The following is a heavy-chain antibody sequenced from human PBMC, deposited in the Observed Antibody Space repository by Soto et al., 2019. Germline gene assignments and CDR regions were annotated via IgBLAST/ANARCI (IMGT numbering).Heavy chain of an antibody. D-gene: IGHD6-6*01. CDR1: GGSISSGDYY. V-gene: IGHV4-30-4*01. Sequence: PSETLSLTCTVSGGSISSGDYYWSWIRQPPGKGLEWIGYIYYSGSTFYNPSLKSRVTISVDTSKNQFSLKLSSVPAADTAVYNCARERPDGARLDPWGQGTLVTVSS. CDR2: IYYSGST. J-gene: IGHJ5*02. CDR3: ARERPDGARLDP.